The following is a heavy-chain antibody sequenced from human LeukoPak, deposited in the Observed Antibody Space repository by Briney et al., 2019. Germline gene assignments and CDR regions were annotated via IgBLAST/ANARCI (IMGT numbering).Heavy chain of an antibody. CDR3: AKSLGYCSGGSCLPLGYFDY. Sequence: GGSLRLSCAASGYTFSSYAMSWVRQAPGPGLEWVSAFSGSGGSTYYADSVKGRFTISRDNSKNTLYLQMNSLRAEDTAVYYCAKSLGYCSGGSCLPLGYFDYWGQGTLVTVSS. V-gene: IGHV3-23*01. J-gene: IGHJ4*02. D-gene: IGHD2-15*01. CDR2: FSGSGGST. CDR1: GYTFSSYA.